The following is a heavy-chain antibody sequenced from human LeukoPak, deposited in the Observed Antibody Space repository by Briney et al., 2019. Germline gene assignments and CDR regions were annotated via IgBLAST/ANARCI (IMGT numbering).Heavy chain of an antibody. J-gene: IGHJ4*02. CDR1: GFTFRTYW. V-gene: IGHV3-7*01. D-gene: IGHD6-6*01. Sequence: GGSLRLSCAASGFTFRTYWMSWVRQAPGKGLEWVASINQGGSETYYVESVKGRFTISRDNAMNSFFLQMNSLRAEDTAVYYCARLIGDRTIYDYWGQGALVTVSS. CDR2: INQGGSET. CDR3: ARLIGDRTIYDY.